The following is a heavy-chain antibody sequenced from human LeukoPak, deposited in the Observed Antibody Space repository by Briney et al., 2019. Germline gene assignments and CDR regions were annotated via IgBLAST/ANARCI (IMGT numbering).Heavy chain of an antibody. V-gene: IGHV3-30*03. J-gene: IGHJ3*02. CDR1: GFSFSSYG. CDR3: AREGLTSTPNNAFDI. D-gene: IGHD4-23*01. CDR2: ISYDGSNK. Sequence: PGGSLRLSCAASGFSFSSYGMHWVRQAPGKGLEWVAVISYDGSNKYYADSVKGRFTISRDNSKNTLYLQMNSLRAEDTAVYYCAREGLTSTPNNAFDIWGQGTMVTVSS.